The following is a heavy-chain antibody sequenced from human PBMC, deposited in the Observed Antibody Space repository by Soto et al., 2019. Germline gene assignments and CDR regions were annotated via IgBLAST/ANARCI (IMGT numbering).Heavy chain of an antibody. Sequence: SETLSLTCTVSGGSINSNNYYWAWICQPPGKGLAWIASIYYDGSTYYNPSLKSRVSISVDTSENHLSLKLSSATAADTAVYYCAKVVVAATRHTDFDSWGQGTLVTVSS. CDR1: GGSINSNNYY. V-gene: IGHV4-39*02. CDR3: AKVVVAATRHTDFDS. J-gene: IGHJ4*02. D-gene: IGHD2-15*01. CDR2: IYYDGST.